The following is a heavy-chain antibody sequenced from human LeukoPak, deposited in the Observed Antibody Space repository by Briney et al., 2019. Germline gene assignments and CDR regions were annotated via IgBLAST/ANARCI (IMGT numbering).Heavy chain of an antibody. V-gene: IGHV4-39*07. CDR3: ARGNRGIAAAGTGAFDI. D-gene: IGHD6-13*01. J-gene: IGHJ3*02. Sequence: SETLSLTCTVSGDSISSRSYYWGWIRQPPGKGLEWIGSIYYSEGTYYNPSLKSRVTISIDTSKNQFSLKLSSVTAADTAVYYCARGNRGIAAAGTGAFDIWGQGTMVTVSS. CDR1: GDSISSRSYY. CDR2: IYYSEGT.